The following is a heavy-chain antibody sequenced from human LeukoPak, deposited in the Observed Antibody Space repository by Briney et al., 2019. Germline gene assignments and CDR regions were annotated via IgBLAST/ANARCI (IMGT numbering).Heavy chain of an antibody. CDR1: GFTFSHYG. D-gene: IGHD3-22*01. Sequence: PGRSLRLSCAASGFTFSHYGMHWVRQAPGEGLEWVAVIWYDGGNKYYGDSVKGRFTISRDNSQNTLYLQMNSLRAEDTAVYYCARGGYYDSSGYYYVGYFHHWGQGTLVTVSS. CDR3: ARGGYYDSSGYYYVGYFHH. CDR2: IWYDGGNK. V-gene: IGHV3-33*01. J-gene: IGHJ1*01.